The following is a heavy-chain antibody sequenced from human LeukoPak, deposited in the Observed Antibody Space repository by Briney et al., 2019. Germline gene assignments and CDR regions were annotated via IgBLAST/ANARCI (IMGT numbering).Heavy chain of an antibody. CDR3: ARQKMVSPSSSWYYYYYYMDV. D-gene: IGHD6-13*01. CDR1: GGSISSYY. V-gene: IGHV4-4*09. J-gene: IGHJ6*03. Sequence: PSETLSLTCTVSGGSISSYYWSWIRQPPGKGLEWIGYIYTSGSTNYNPSLKSRVTISVDTSKNQFSLKLNSVTAADTAVYYCARQKMVSPSSSWYYYYYYMDVWGKGTTVTVSS. CDR2: IYTSGST.